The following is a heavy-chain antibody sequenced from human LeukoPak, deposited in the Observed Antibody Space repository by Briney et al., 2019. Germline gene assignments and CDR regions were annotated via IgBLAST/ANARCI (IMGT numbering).Heavy chain of an antibody. CDR2: ISGSGGST. CDR1: GFTFSSYA. V-gene: IGHV3-23*01. CDR3: ARGSGSYLLCDY. J-gene: IGHJ4*02. D-gene: IGHD1-26*01. Sequence: PGGSLRLSCAASGFTFSSYAMSWVRQAPGKGLEWVSAISGSGGSTYYADSVKGRFTISRDNSKNTLYLQMNSLRAEDTAVYYCARGSGSYLLCDYWGQGTLVTVSS.